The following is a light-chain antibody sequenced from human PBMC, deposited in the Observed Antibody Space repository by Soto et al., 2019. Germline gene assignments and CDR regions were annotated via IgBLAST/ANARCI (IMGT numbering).Light chain of an antibody. Sequence: VVLTQSPATLSLSPGEAATLSCRASRDVYINALAWYQQKPGRTPTLLIYGASTRATGIPDRFSATGSGTEFSLTISSVEPEDFAVYYCQQYGASPFTFGPGTRV. J-gene: IGKJ3*01. CDR3: QQYGASPFT. V-gene: IGKV3-20*01. CDR1: RDVYINA. CDR2: GAS.